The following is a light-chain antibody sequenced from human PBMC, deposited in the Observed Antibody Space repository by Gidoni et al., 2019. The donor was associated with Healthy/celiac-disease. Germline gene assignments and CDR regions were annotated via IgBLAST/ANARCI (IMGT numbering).Light chain of an antibody. J-gene: IGKJ1*01. CDR2: KAS. Sequence: SVGDRVTITCRASQSISSWLAWYQQKPGKAPKLLIYKASSLASGVPSRFSGSGSGTEFTLTISSLQPDGFATYYCQQYNSYPWTFGQGTKVEIK. CDR1: QSISSW. CDR3: QQYNSYPWT. V-gene: IGKV1-5*03.